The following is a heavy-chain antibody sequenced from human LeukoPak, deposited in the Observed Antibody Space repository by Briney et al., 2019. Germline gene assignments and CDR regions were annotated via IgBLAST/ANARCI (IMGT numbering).Heavy chain of an antibody. J-gene: IGHJ3*02. V-gene: IGHV4-34*01. CDR3: ARAHLWRGAFDI. D-gene: IGHD2-21*01. CDR1: GGSFSGYY. CDR2: INHSGST. Sequence: SETLSFTCAVYGGSFSGYYWSWIRQPPGKGLEWIGEINHSGSTNYNPSLKSRVTISVDTSKNQFSLKLSSVTAADTAVYYCARAHLWRGAFDIWGQGTMVTVSS.